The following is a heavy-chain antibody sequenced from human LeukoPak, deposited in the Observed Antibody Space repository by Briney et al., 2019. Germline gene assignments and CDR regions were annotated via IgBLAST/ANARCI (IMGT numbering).Heavy chain of an antibody. CDR2: IIPIFGAA. J-gene: IGHJ3*02. D-gene: IGHD1-26*01. Sequence: SVKVSCKASGGTFSSYAISWVRHAPGQRLEWRGGIIPIFGAANYAQKFQGRVTSTAEKSTSTAYMELSSLRSEDTAVYYCARNGGSYAAAFDIWGQGTMVTVSS. CDR1: GGTFSSYA. CDR3: ARNGGSYAAAFDI. V-gene: IGHV1-69*06.